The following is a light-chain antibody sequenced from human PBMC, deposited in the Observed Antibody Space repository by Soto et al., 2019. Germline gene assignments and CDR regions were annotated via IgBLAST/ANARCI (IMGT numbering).Light chain of an antibody. CDR1: QSVSSSY. V-gene: IGKV3-20*01. CDR3: QQYGSSST. Sequence: EIVVTQSPATLSVSPGERATLSCRASQSVSSSYLAWYQQEPGQAPRLLIYGASSRPTGIPDRFSGSGSGTDFTLTISRLEPEDCAVYYCQQYGSSSTFGQGTRLEIK. J-gene: IGKJ5*01. CDR2: GAS.